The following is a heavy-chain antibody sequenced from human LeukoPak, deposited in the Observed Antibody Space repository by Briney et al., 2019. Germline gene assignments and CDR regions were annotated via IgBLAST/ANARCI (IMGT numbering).Heavy chain of an antibody. CDR3: ASGGLSSSWYLHY. D-gene: IGHD6-13*01. CDR2: ISYDGGNK. V-gene: IGHV3-30-3*01. J-gene: IGHJ4*02. Sequence: PGRSLRLSCAASGFTFSSYAMHWVRQAPGKGLEWVAVISYDGGNKYYADSVKGRFTISRDNSKNTVYLQMNNLRAEDTALYYCASGGLSSSWYLHYWGQGTLVTVSS. CDR1: GFTFSSYA.